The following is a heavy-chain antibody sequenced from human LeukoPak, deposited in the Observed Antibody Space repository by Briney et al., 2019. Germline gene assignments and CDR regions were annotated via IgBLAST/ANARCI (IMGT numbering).Heavy chain of an antibody. Sequence: SETLSLTCTVSGGSISSSSYYWGWIRQPPGEGLEWIGSIYYSGSTYYNPSLKSRVTISVDTSKNQFSLKLSSVTAADTAVYYCARLGPPCSSTSCYGAFDIWGQGTMVTVSS. D-gene: IGHD2-2*01. CDR2: IYYSGST. V-gene: IGHV4-39*01. J-gene: IGHJ3*02. CDR1: GGSISSSSYY. CDR3: ARLGPPCSSTSCYGAFDI.